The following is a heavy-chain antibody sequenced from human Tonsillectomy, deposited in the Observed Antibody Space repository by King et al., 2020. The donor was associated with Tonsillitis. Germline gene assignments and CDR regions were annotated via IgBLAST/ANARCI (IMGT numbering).Heavy chain of an antibody. V-gene: IGHV3-43*01. CDR2: VSWDGGNT. D-gene: IGHD2-2*01. J-gene: IGHJ6*02. Sequence: SMHWVRQAPGKGLEWVSLVSWDGGNTYYADSVKGRFTISRDNSKNSLYLQMNSLRTEDTALYYCVTDIPGWNGMDVWGQGTTVTVSS. CDR3: VTDIPGWNGMDV. CDR1: S.